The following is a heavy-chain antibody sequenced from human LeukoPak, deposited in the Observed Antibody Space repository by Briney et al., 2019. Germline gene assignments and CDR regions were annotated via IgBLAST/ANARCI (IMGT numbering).Heavy chain of an antibody. Sequence: SETLSLTCTVSADSISNHYWSWIRQPPGQRLEWVAYTHSTAETNYNPSLKSRVIISTDTSKNQISLKMRSVTAADTAIYYCARHAISTTFGVNSYHMDVWGKGTTVTVSS. J-gene: IGHJ6*03. V-gene: IGHV4-59*08. CDR1: ADSISNHY. CDR3: ARHAISTTFGVNSYHMDV. D-gene: IGHD3-3*01. CDR2: THSTAET.